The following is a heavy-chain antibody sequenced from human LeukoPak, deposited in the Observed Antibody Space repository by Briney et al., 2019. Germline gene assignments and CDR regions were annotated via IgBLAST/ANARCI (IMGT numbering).Heavy chain of an antibody. CDR1: GFTFSSYA. CDR2: LSNIGGST. Sequence: PGGSLRLSCAASGFTFSSYAMSWVRQAPGKGLEWVSALSNIGGSTYYADSVKGRFTTSRDNSKSTLYLQMNRLTAEDTAVYYCAKGRTAGGYFDYWGQGTLVTVSS. V-gene: IGHV3-23*01. J-gene: IGHJ4*02. CDR3: AKGRTAGGYFDY. D-gene: IGHD3-22*01.